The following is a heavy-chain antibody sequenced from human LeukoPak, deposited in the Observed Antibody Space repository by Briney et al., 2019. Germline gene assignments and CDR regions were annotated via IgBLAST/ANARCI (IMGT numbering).Heavy chain of an antibody. J-gene: IGHJ3*02. CDR3: AKDMGRPPTYAFDI. CDR1: GFTFDDYA. Sequence: GGSLRLSCAASGFTFDDYAMHWVRQAPGKGLEWVSGISWNSGSIGYADSVKGRFTISRDNAKNSLYLQMNSLRAEDTALYYCAKDMGRPPTYAFDIWGQGTMVTVSS. V-gene: IGHV3-9*01. D-gene: IGHD1-1*01. CDR2: ISWNSGSI.